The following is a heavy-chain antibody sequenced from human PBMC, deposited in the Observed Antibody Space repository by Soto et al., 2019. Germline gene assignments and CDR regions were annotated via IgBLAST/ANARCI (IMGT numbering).Heavy chain of an antibody. CDR3: ARDLWGYCGADCYPLDV. D-gene: IGHD2-21*02. V-gene: IGHV4-39*07. CDR1: GGSISSSIYY. Sequence: SSETLSLTCTVSGGSISSSIYYWGWIRQPPGKGLEWIGSIYYSGSTIYNPSLKSRVTISVDTSKNQFSLKLNSVTAADTAVYYCARDLWGYCGADCYPLDVWGQGTTVTVSS. J-gene: IGHJ6*02. CDR2: IYYSGST.